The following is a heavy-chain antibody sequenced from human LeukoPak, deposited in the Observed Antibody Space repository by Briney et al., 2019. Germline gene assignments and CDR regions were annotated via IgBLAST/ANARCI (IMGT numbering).Heavy chain of an antibody. CDR2: MNPNSGNT. V-gene: IGHV1-8*01. Sequence: GASVKVSCKASGYTFTSYDINWVRQATGQGFEWMGWMNPNSGNTGYAQKFQGRVTMTRNTSISTAYMELSSLRSEDTAVYYCARGKYYYEDLDYWGQGTLVTVSS. D-gene: IGHD3-22*01. J-gene: IGHJ4*02. CDR1: GYTFTSYD. CDR3: ARGKYYYEDLDY.